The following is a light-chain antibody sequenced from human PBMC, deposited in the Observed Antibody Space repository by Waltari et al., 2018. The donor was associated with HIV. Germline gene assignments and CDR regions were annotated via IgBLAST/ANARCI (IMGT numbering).Light chain of an antibody. Sequence: QSALTQPRSVSGSPGQSVTISCTGTSSDVGGYNYVSWYQQHPGKAPKSMIYDVSKRPSRAPVPFSGSTSDNTASLTISGLQAESEADYYCCSYAGNYTFLFGGCTKLTDL. CDR3: CSYAGNYTFL. CDR2: DVS. CDR1: SSDVGGYNY. J-gene: IGLJ2*01. V-gene: IGLV2-11*01.